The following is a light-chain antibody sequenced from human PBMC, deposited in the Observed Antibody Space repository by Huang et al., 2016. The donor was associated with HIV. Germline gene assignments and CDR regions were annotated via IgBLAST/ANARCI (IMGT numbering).Light chain of an antibody. CDR1: QRIDNN. CDR3: QQYDNWPPYT. CDR2: GAS. Sequence: EIMMTQSPATLSVSHGERATLSCRASQRIDNNLAWYQQKPGQAPRLLMSGASTRAAGIPARFSGSGSGTDFTITISSLQPEDSAVYYCQQYDNWPPYTFGQGTDLEIK. J-gene: IGKJ2*01. V-gene: IGKV3-15*01.